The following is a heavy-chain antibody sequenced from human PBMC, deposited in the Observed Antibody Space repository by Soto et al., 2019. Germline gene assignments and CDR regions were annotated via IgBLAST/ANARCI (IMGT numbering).Heavy chain of an antibody. CDR1: GFTFSSYA. CDR3: AKTGSPYYDSSGYNY. D-gene: IGHD3-22*01. Sequence: TGGSLRLSCAASGFTFSSYAMSWVRQAPGEGLGWVSVISASGGSTFYADSVEGRFTISRDNSKNKLYLQMDSLRAEDTAVYYCAKTGSPYYDSSGYNYWGQGTLVTSPQ. CDR2: ISASGGST. J-gene: IGHJ4*02. V-gene: IGHV3-23*01.